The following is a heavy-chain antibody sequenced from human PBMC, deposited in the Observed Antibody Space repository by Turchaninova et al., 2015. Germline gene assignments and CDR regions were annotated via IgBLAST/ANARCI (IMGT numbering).Heavy chain of an antibody. J-gene: IGHJ4*02. V-gene: IGHV4-28*01. CDR3: ARRTVTEYYIDY. D-gene: IGHD4-17*01. Sequence: QVQLQESGPGLGKPSDTLSLPCAVSCFSSSSRNWWGWIRQPPGKGLEWIGYIYYSGSTYYNPSLKSRVTMSVDTSKNQFSLKLSSVTAVDTAVYYCARRTVTEYYIDYWGQGTLVTVSS. CDR1: CFSSSSRNW. CDR2: IYYSGST.